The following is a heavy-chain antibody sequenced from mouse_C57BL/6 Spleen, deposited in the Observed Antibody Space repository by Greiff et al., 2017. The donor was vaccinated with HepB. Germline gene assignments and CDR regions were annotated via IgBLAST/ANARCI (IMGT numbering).Heavy chain of an antibody. CDR2: INPYNGGT. Sequence: EVQLQQSGPVLVKPGASVKMSCKASGYTFTDYYMNWVKQSHGKSLEWIGVINPYNGGTSYNQKFKGKATLTVDKSSSTAHMELNSLTSEDSAVYYCARGGKPYFDYWGQGTTLTVSS. CDR3: ARGGKPYFDY. V-gene: IGHV1-19*01. CDR1: GYTFTDYY. D-gene: IGHD6-1*01. J-gene: IGHJ2*01.